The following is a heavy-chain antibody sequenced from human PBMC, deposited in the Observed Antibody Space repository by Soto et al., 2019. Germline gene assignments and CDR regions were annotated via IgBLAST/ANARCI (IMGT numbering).Heavy chain of an antibody. CDR1: GYTFTSYG. CDR2: ISAYNGNT. J-gene: IGHJ5*02. D-gene: IGHD2-15*01. Sequence: QVQLVQSGAEVKKPGASVKVSCKASGYTFTSYGISWVRQAPGQGLEWMGWISAYNGNTNYAQKLQGRVTMTTDTSTSTAYMELRSLRSDDTAVYYCARLMTLGYWSGGSFPGWFDPWGQGTLVPVSS. CDR3: ARLMTLGYWSGGSFPGWFDP. V-gene: IGHV1-18*01.